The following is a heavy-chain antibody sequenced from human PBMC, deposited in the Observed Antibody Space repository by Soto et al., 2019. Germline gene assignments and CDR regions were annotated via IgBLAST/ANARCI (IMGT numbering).Heavy chain of an antibody. J-gene: IGHJ4*02. CDR1: GGTFSSYA. V-gene: IGHV1-69*13. CDR2: IIPIFGTA. Sequence: SVKVSCKASGGTFSSYAISWVRQAPGQGLEWMGGIIPIFGTANYAQKFQGRVTITADESTSTAYMELSSLRSEDTAVYYCARDWNCSGGSCYTPLDYWGQGTLVTVSS. CDR3: ARDWNCSGGSCYTPLDY. D-gene: IGHD2-15*01.